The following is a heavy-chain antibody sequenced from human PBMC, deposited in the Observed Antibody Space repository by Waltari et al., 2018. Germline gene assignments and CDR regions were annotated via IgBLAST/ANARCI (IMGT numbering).Heavy chain of an antibody. CDR3: ARDRRISLSQSTNYFDY. CDR2: ISTYSVDS. CDR1: GYACNKYG. Sequence: QVQLVQSGAEVKKPGASVKVACKASGYACNKYGITLVRQARGQGLEWMAWISTYSVDSNYAHKIQGRVTLTTDTSTSTVYLELRSLRSDDTGVYYCARDRRISLSQSTNYFDYWGQGTLVTVAS. V-gene: IGHV1-18*01. J-gene: IGHJ4*02.